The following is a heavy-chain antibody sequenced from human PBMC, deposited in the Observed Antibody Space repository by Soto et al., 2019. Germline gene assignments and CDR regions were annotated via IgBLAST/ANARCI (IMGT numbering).Heavy chain of an antibody. CDR2: INQDGGGT. D-gene: IGHD6-19*01. CDR3: ARYFRGSGRYFFDY. V-gene: IGHV3-7*03. Sequence: QLVESGGGLVQPGRSLRLSCVASGFTFISSFMGWVRQAPGKGLEWVANINQDGGGTYYVDSVEGRFTISRDNAKDSLYLQMNSLRGEDTAVYYCARYFRGSGRYFFDYWGQGTLVTVSS. J-gene: IGHJ4*02. CDR1: GFTFISSF.